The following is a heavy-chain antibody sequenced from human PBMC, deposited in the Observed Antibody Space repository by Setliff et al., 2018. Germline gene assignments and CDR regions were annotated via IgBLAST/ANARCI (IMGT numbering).Heavy chain of an antibody. D-gene: IGHD2-2*01. CDR1: GFSLTTGGMC. V-gene: IGHV2-70*11. CDR2: IDWDDDK. J-gene: IGHJ3*02. Sequence: SGPTLVNPTETLTLTCTFSGFSLTTGGMCVSWIRQPPGKALEWLARIDWDDDKYYSTSLKTRLTISKDTSKNQVVLSMTNMDPVDTATYYCVRIEDTDMPGAFDIWGQGAMVTVSS. CDR3: VRIEDTDMPGAFDI.